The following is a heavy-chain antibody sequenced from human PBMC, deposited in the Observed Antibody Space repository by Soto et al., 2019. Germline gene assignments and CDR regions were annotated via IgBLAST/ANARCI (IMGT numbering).Heavy chain of an antibody. CDR1: GGSISSSSYY. Sequence: PSETLSLTCTVSGGSISSSSYYWGWIRQPPGKGLEWIGSIYYSGSTYYNPSLKSRVTISVDTSKNQFSLKLSSVTAADTAVYYCASPQQWLALYAFDIWGQGTMVTVSS. CDR2: IYYSGST. CDR3: ASPQQWLALYAFDI. V-gene: IGHV4-39*01. J-gene: IGHJ3*02. D-gene: IGHD6-19*01.